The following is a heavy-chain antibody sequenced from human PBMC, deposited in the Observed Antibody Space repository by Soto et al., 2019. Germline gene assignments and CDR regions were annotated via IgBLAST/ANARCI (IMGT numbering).Heavy chain of an antibody. V-gene: IGHV4-39*01. CDR2: IYYSGST. Sequence: SETLSLTCTVSGGSISSSSYYWGWIRQPPGKGLEWIGSIYYSGSTYYNPSLKSRVTISVDTSKNQFSLKLSSVTAADTAVYYCARQGRSSSSGSRWFDPWGQGTFVT. D-gene: IGHD6-6*01. CDR1: GGSISSSSYY. CDR3: ARQGRSSSSGSRWFDP. J-gene: IGHJ5*02.